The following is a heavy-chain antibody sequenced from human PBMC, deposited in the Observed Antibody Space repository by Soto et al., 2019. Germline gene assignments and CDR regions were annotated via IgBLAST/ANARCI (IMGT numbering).Heavy chain of an antibody. V-gene: IGHV3-7*03. CDR3: ASSPHKDSRPDY. D-gene: IGHD3-22*01. Sequence: EVQLVESGGGLVQPGGSLRLSCAASGFTFSSYWMSWVRQAPGRGLEWMANIKYDGSEKYYVDSVKGRLTISRDNAKNSLDLQMNSLRAEDTAVYYCASSPHKDSRPDYWGQGTLVTVYS. J-gene: IGHJ4*02. CDR1: GFTFSSYW. CDR2: IKYDGSEK.